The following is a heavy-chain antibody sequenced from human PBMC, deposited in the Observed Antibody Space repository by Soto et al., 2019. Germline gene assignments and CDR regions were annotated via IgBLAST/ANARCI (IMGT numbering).Heavy chain of an antibody. V-gene: IGHV4-61*01. D-gene: IGHD3-22*01. J-gene: IGHJ4*02. Sequence: QVQLQESGPGLVKPSETLSLTCTVSGGSVSSGSYYWSWIRQPPGKGLEWIGYIYYSGSTNYNPSLESRVTISVDTSKNQFSLKLSSVTAADTAVYYCAREVDYYDSSGLDYWGQGTLVTVSS. CDR1: GGSVSSGSYY. CDR2: IYYSGST. CDR3: AREVDYYDSSGLDY.